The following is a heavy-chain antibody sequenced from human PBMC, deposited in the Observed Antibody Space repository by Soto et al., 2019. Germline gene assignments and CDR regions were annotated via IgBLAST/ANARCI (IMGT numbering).Heavy chain of an antibody. V-gene: IGHV4-59*01. CDR1: GGSISSYC. CDR2: IYYSGST. Sequence: SETLSLTCTVSGGSISSYCWSWIRQPPGKGLEWIGYIYYSGSTNYNPSLKSRVTISVDTSKNQFSLKLSSVTAADTAVYYCARILRNAFDIWGQGTMVTVSS. J-gene: IGHJ3*02. CDR3: ARILRNAFDI.